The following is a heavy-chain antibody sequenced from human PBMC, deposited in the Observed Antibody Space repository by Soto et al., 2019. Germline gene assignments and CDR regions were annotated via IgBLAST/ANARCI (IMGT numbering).Heavy chain of an antibody. CDR3: ARDRGAGGWQLVANWYFDL. Sequence: EVQLVESGGGLVQPGGSLRLSCAASGFTVSSNYMSWVRQAPGKGLEWVSVIYSGGSTYYADSVKGRFTISRDNSKNTLYLQMNSLRAEDTAVYYCARDRGAGGWQLVANWYFDLWGRGTLVTVSS. D-gene: IGHD6-19*01. J-gene: IGHJ2*01. CDR1: GFTVSSNY. CDR2: IYSGGST. V-gene: IGHV3-66*01.